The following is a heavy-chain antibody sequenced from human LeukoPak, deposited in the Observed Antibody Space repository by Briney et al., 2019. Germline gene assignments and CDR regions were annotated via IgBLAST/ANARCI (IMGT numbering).Heavy chain of an antibody. CDR3: ARGAYCGGDCYFDY. J-gene: IGHJ4*02. CDR2: IYASGTT. V-gene: IGHV4-4*07. D-gene: IGHD2-21*02. CDR1: GGSISTYY. Sequence: PSETLSLTCTVPGGSISTYYWNWIRQPAGKGLEWIGRIYASGTTNYNPSLKSRVTMSLDTSKNQFSLKVTSVTAADTAVYYCARGAYCGGDCYFDYWGQGTLVTVSS.